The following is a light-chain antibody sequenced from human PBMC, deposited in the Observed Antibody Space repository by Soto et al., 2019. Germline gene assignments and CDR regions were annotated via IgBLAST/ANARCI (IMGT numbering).Light chain of an antibody. CDR2: EDR. J-gene: IGLJ3*02. V-gene: IGLV3-1*01. CDR3: QTWDSSTVM. Sequence: SYELTQPPSVSVSPGQTASINCSGDKLGDKYTWWYQQKPGQSPVLVIYEDRKWPSGIPERFSGSKSGNTATLTISGTQALDEADYYCQTWDSSTVMFGGGTKVTVL. CDR1: KLGDKY.